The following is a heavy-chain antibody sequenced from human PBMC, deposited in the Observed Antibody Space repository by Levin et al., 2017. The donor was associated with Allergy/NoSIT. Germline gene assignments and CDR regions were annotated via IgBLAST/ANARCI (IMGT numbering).Heavy chain of an antibody. D-gene: IGHD3/OR15-3a*01. CDR1: GYIFNEYW. CDR3: ARDRIAFWTPLRYYYMDV. Sequence: ASVKVSCKASGYIFNEYWMHWVRQAPGQGLEWVGRINPNNGATNYAQKSQGRVTITRDTSISNVYMVMSRLRSDDTAVYYCARDRIAFWTPLRYYYMDVWGKGTTVTVS. V-gene: IGHV1-2*06. J-gene: IGHJ6*03. CDR2: INPNNGAT.